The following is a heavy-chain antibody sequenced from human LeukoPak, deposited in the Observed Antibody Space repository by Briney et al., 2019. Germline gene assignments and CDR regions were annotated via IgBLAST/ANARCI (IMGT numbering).Heavy chain of an antibody. CDR2: IIISISTI. D-gene: IGHD1-14*01. CDR1: GFTFSSYS. J-gene: IGHJ4*02. CDR3: ARSTWVEPQYYFDC. V-gene: IGHV3-48*01. Sequence: GGSLRLYCAASGFTFSSYSMNWVRQAPGKELEWVLYIIISISTIYYADSGNGRFTISRDNAKNSLYPQMNSLRAVDTAVYYCARSTWVEPQYYFDCWGQGTLVTVSS.